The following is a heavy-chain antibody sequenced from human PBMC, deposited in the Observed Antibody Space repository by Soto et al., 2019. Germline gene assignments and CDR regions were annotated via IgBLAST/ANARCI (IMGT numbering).Heavy chain of an antibody. Sequence: GGSLRLSCAASGFTFSSYAMSWVRQAPGKGLEWVSAISGSGGSTYYADSVKGRFTISRDNSKNTLYLQMNSLRAEDTAVYYCAKENPRGAVWFAKGSPLDYWGQGTLVTVSS. J-gene: IGHJ4*02. D-gene: IGHD3-10*01. V-gene: IGHV3-23*01. CDR3: AKENPRGAVWFAKGSPLDY. CDR1: GFTFSSYA. CDR2: ISGSGGST.